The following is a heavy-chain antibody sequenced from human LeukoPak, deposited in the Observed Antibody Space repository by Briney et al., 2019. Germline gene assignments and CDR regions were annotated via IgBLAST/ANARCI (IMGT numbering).Heavy chain of an antibody. CDR2: ISYDGSNK. CDR1: GFTFSSYG. CDR3: AREYMDV. J-gene: IGHJ6*03. Sequence: GGSLRLSCAASGFTFSSYGMHWVRQAPGKGLEWVAVISYDGSNKYYADSVKGRFTISRDNSKSTLYLQMNSLRAEDTAVYYCAREYMDVWGKGTTVTISS. V-gene: IGHV3-30*03.